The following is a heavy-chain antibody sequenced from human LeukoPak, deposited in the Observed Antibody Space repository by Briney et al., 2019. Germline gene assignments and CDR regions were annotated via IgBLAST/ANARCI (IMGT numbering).Heavy chain of an antibody. D-gene: IGHD5-18*01. CDR1: GGSISSSN. J-gene: IGHJ4*02. CDR3: AKDRIQLWDNFDY. CDR2: ISGSGGST. Sequence: GTLSLTCAVSGGSISSSNWWSWVRQAPGKGLEWVSAISGSGGSTYYADSVKGRFTISRDNSKNTLYLQMNSLRAEDTAVYYCAKDRIQLWDNFDYWGQGTLVTVSS. V-gene: IGHV3-23*01.